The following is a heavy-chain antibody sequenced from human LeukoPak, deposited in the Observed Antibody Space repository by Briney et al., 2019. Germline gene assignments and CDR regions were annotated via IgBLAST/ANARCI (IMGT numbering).Heavy chain of an antibody. Sequence: SVKVSCKASGGTSSSYTIAWVRQAPGQGLELMGRIIPVLRRTHYAQKFQDRVTLTADRITTTAYMELRSLRSEDTAMYYCGRSESDFFVDYWGQGTLVTVSS. J-gene: IGHJ4*02. D-gene: IGHD3-3*01. CDR2: IIPVLRRT. CDR1: GGTSSSYT. V-gene: IGHV1-69*02. CDR3: GRSESDFFVDY.